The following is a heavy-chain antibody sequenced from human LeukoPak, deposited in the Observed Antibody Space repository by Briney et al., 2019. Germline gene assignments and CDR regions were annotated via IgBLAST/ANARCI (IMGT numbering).Heavy chain of an antibody. CDR1: GGSVSSGSYY. CDR2: IYYSGST. J-gene: IGHJ1*01. V-gene: IGHV4-61*01. Sequence: SETLSLTCTVSGGSVSSGSYYWSWIRQPPGKGLEWIGYIYYSGSTNYNPSLKSRVTISVDTSKNQFSLKLSSVTAADTAVYYCARGSSLYYYDSSGYSFQHWGQGTLVTVSS. D-gene: IGHD3-22*01. CDR3: ARGSSLYYYDSSGYSFQH.